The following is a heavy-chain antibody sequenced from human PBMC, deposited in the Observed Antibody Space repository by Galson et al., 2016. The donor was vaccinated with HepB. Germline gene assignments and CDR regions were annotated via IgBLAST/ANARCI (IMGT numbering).Heavy chain of an antibody. CDR3: ARDQRRLAAVAKIRQRVYHGMDV. V-gene: IGHV3-30*03. D-gene: IGHD6-13*01. CDR1: GFPFSSFG. CDR2: ISYDGRMT. Sequence: SLRLSCAASGFPFSSFGSHWVRQAPGKGLEWVTTISYDGRMTYYADSVKGRFTVSRDKSKNTLHLQMNSLRHEDTAVYFCARDQRRLAAVAKIRQRVYHGMDVWGQGTTVTVSS. J-gene: IGHJ6*02.